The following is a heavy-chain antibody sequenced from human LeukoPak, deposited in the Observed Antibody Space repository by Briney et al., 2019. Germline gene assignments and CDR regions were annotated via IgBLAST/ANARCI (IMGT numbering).Heavy chain of an antibody. CDR1: GGSFSGYY. D-gene: IGHD5-18*01. J-gene: IGHJ4*02. CDR3: ARGVTAMVT. V-gene: IGHV4-34*01. Sequence: SETLSLTCAAYGGSFSGYYWSWIRQPPGKGLEWIGEINHSGSTNYNPSLKSRVTISVDTSKNQLSLKLSSVTAADTAVYYCARGVTAMVTWGQGTLVTVSS. CDR2: INHSGST.